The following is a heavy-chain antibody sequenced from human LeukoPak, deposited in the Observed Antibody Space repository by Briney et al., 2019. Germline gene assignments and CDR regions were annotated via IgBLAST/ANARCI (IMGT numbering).Heavy chain of an antibody. V-gene: IGHV3-74*01. Sequence: GGSLRLSCAASGFTFSSYWMHWVRQAPGKGLVWVARINSDGSTTNYADSVKGRFTISRDNAKNTLYLQMNSLRAEDTAMYYCARRSRGSPPFYFDYWGQGTLVTVSS. CDR1: GFTFSSYW. CDR3: ARRSRGSPPFYFDY. CDR2: INSDGSTT. D-gene: IGHD3-16*01. J-gene: IGHJ4*02.